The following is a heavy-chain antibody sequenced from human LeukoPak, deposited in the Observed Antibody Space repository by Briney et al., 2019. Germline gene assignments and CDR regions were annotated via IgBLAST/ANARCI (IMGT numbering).Heavy chain of an antibody. CDR3: ARVPSALRHYFDY. J-gene: IGHJ4*02. D-gene: IGHD3-16*01. Sequence: SSETLSLTCTVSGYSISSGYYWGWIRQPPGKGLEWIGSIYHSGSTYYNPSLKSRVTISVDTSKNQFSLKLSSVTAADTAVYYCARVPSALRHYFDYWGQGIQVIVSS. V-gene: IGHV4-38-2*02. CDR1: GYSISSGYY. CDR2: IYHSGST.